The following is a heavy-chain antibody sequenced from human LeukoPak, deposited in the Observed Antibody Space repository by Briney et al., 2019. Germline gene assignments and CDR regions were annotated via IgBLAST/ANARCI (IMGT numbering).Heavy chain of an antibody. D-gene: IGHD1-26*01. CDR3: ASSGIVGATPDAFDI. Sequence: GESLKISCKGSGYSFTSYWIGWVRQMPGKGLEWMGIIYPGGSDTRYSPSFQGQVTISADKSISTAYLQWSSLKASDTAMYYCASSGIVGATPDAFDIWGQGTMVTVSS. CDR1: GYSFTSYW. J-gene: IGHJ3*02. V-gene: IGHV5-51*01. CDR2: IYPGGSDT.